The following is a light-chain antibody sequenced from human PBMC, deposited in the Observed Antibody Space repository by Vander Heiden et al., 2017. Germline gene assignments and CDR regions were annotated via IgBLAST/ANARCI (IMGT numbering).Light chain of an antibody. CDR1: QSVLYSSNNKNY. J-gene: IGKJ4*01. CDR3: HQDYTVPPT. V-gene: IGKV4-1*01. CDR2: WAS. Sequence: DFVMTQSPDSLAVSLGERATINCKSSQSVLYSSNNKNYLAWYQQKPGHPPKLLIYWASTRESGVPDRFSGSGSGTDFTLTISNLQAEDAAVYFCHQDYTVPPTFGGGTKVEIK.